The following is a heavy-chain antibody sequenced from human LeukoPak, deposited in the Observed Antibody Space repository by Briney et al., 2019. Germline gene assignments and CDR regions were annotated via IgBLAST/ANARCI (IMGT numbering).Heavy chain of an antibody. Sequence: QPGGALRLSGAASGFAFSSYGMSWVRQAPGKGLEWVSYISSSGSTIYYADSVKGRFTISRDNAKNSLYLQMNSLRAEDTAVYYCAELGITMIGGVWGKGTTVTISS. CDR2: ISSSGSTI. CDR1: GFAFSSYG. J-gene: IGHJ6*04. D-gene: IGHD3-10*02. V-gene: IGHV3-48*04. CDR3: AELGITMIGGV.